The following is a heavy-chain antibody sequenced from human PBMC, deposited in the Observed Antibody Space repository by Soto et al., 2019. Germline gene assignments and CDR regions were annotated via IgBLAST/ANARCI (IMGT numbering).Heavy chain of an antibody. CDR3: ASLASAGYFDY. Sequence: SETLSLTCTVSGGSISSYYWSWIRQPPGKGLEWIGYIYYSGSTNYNPSLKSRVTISVDTSKNQFSLKLSSVTAADTAVYYCASLASAGYFDYWGQGTLVTGSS. J-gene: IGHJ4*02. CDR2: IYYSGST. V-gene: IGHV4-59*08. D-gene: IGHD6-13*01. CDR1: GGSISSYY.